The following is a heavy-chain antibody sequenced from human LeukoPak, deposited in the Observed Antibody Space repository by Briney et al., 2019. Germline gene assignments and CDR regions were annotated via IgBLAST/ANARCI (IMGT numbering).Heavy chain of an antibody. CDR2: IYYSGST. J-gene: IGHJ5*02. V-gene: IGHV4-59*08. CDR3: ARHGDSSGYLFAP. D-gene: IGHD3-22*01. Sequence: PSETLSLTCTVSGDSISSYYWSWIRQPPGKGLEWIGYIYYSGSTNYNPSLKSRVTISVDTSKNQFSLKLSSVTAADTAVYYCARHGDSSGYLFAPWGRGTLVTVSS. CDR1: GDSISSYY.